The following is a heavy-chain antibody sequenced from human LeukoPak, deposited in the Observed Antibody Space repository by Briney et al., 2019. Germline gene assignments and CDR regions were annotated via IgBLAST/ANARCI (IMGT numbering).Heavy chain of an antibody. CDR2: ISANNGDT. J-gene: IGHJ4*02. CDR1: GFNFDSNG. D-gene: IGHD6-19*01. CDR3: STGGSGWYPGPY. Sequence: ASVKVSCKASGFNFDSNGISWVRQAPGQGLEWMGWISANNGDTNYTQKLQGRVTMTTDTSTSTAYMELSSLRSEDTAVYYCSTGGSGWYPGPYWGQGTLVTVSS. V-gene: IGHV1-18*01.